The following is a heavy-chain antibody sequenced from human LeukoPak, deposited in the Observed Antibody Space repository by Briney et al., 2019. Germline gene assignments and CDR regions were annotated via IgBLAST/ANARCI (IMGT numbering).Heavy chain of an antibody. J-gene: IGHJ5*02. CDR3: AKSADTITMIPSAP. D-gene: IGHD3-22*01. Sequence: GGSLRLSCAASGFTVSSNYMSWVRQAPGKGLEWVSAISGSGGSTYYADSVKGRFTISRDNSKNTLYLQMNSLRAEDTAVYYCAKSADTITMIPSAPWGQGTLVTVSS. CDR1: GFTVSSNY. CDR2: ISGSGGST. V-gene: IGHV3-23*01.